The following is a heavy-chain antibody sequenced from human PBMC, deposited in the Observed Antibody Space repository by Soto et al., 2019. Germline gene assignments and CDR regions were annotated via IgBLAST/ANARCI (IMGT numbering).Heavy chain of an antibody. CDR3: ARAGENWNYGYYYYYYMDV. CDR1: GFTFSSYS. CDR2: ISSSSSYI. J-gene: IGHJ6*03. V-gene: IGHV3-21*01. D-gene: IGHD1-7*01. Sequence: GGSLRLSCAASGFTFSSYSMNWVRQAPGKGLEWVSSISSSSSYIYYADSVKGRFTISRDNAKNSLYLQMNSLRAEDTAVYYCARAGENWNYGYYYYYYMDVWGKGTTVTVSS.